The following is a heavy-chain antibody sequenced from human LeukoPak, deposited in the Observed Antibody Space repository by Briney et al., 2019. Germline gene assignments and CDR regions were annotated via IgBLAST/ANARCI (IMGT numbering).Heavy chain of an antibody. J-gene: IGHJ4*02. CDR1: GGSISSSSYY. D-gene: IGHD6-19*01. CDR3: ARVRAVAGTPPDY. CDR2: IYYSGST. V-gene: IGHV4-39*01. Sequence: PSETLSRTCTVSGGSISSSSYYWGWIRQPPGKGLEWIGSIYYSGSTYYNPSLKSRVTISVDTSKNQFSLKMRSVTAADTAVYYCARVRAVAGTPPDYWGQGTLVTVSS.